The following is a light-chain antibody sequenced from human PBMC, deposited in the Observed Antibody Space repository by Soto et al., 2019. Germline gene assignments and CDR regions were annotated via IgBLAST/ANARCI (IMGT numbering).Light chain of an antibody. CDR2: DVS. CDR1: SSDVCGYNY. J-gene: IGLJ1*01. V-gene: IGLV2-14*01. Sequence: QSVLTQPASVSGSPGQSITISCTGTSSDVCGYNYVSWYQQHPGKAPKLMIYDVSNRPSGVSNRFSGSKSGNTASLTISGLQAEDEADYYCSSYTSSSTLGGVFGTGTKVTV. CDR3: SSYTSSSTLGGV.